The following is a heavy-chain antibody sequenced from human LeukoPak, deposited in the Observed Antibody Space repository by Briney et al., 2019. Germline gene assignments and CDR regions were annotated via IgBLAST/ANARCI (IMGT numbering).Heavy chain of an antibody. CDR3: ARVSPNTVTTLQYFGY. D-gene: IGHD4-17*01. J-gene: IGHJ4*02. CDR1: GFTVGINY. Sequence: GGSLRLSCAASGFTVGINYMGWVRQAPGKGLEWVSVIYSVGSTYYADSVKGRFTISRDNAKNSLYLQMNSLRAEDTAVYYCARVSPNTVTTLQYFGYWGQGTLVTVSS. V-gene: IGHV3-53*01. CDR2: IYSVGST.